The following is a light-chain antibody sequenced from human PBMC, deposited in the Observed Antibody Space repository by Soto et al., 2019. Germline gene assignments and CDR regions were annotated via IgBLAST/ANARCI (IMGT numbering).Light chain of an antibody. J-gene: IGKJ4*01. V-gene: IGKV3-20*01. CDR3: QQYSSSPLT. CDR2: AAS. CDR1: QRVSSSY. Sequence: EIVLTQSPGTLSLSPGERATLSCRARQRVSSSYLAWYQQKPGQTPRLLIYAASSRATGIPDRFSGSGSGTDFMLTISRLEPEDFAVYYCQQYSSSPLTFGGGTKVEIK.